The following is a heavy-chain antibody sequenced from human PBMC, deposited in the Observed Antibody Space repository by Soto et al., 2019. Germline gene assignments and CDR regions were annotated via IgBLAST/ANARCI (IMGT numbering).Heavy chain of an antibody. CDR2: ASYDGTNK. CDR3: AKDLSGARWYYDALDV. Sequence: GGSLRLSCEVSGFTFSTHGMHWVRQAPGKGLEWVAGASYDGTNKYYARSVQGRFTISRENSMKTLYLQMNSLRTEDTAVYYCAKDLSGARWYYDALDVWGQGTTVTVSS. D-gene: IGHD2-15*01. J-gene: IGHJ6*02. V-gene: IGHV3-30*18. CDR1: GFTFSTHG.